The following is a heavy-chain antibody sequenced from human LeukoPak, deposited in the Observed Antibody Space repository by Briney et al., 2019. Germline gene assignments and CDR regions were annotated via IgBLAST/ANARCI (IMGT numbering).Heavy chain of an antibody. Sequence: ASVKVSCKASGGTFSSYAISWVRQAPGQGLEWMGGIIPIFGTANYAQKFQGRVTITADESTSTAYMELSSLRSEDTAVYYCARDSVRDGYNYYFDYWGQGTLVTVSS. CDR3: ARDSVRDGYNYYFDY. D-gene: IGHD5-24*01. V-gene: IGHV1-69*13. CDR2: IIPIFGTA. J-gene: IGHJ4*02. CDR1: GGTFSSYA.